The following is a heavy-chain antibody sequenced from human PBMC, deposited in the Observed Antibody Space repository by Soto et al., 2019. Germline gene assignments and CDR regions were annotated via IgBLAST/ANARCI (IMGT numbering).Heavy chain of an antibody. Sequence: SETLSLTCSVSGASIQNGGYFWSWIRQSPGKGLEWIGHILNSGSPYNNPSLGSRVTISADTSMNQFSLALTSVTAADTAMYYCAKGPTAEKADSWGQGILVTVSS. CDR1: GASIQNGGYF. V-gene: IGHV4-30-4*01. J-gene: IGHJ4*02. CDR2: ILNSGSP. CDR3: AKGPTAEKADS.